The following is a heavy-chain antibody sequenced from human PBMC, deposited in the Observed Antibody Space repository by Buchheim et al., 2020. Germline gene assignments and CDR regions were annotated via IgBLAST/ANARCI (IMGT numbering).Heavy chain of an antibody. CDR3: ARDEI. Sequence: EVQLVESGGGLVQPGGSLRLSCAASGFSFSTKWMSWVRQAPGRGLVWVANIAPDGTEKYYVDSVKGRFTISRDNTEDSLYLQMSGLRFEDTAVYYCARDEIWGQGTL. J-gene: IGHJ4*02. CDR1: GFSFSTKW. CDR2: IAPDGTEK. V-gene: IGHV3-7*01.